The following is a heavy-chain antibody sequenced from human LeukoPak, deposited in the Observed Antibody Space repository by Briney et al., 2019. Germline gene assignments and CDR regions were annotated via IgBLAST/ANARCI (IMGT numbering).Heavy chain of an antibody. D-gene: IGHD4-23*01. J-gene: IGHJ4*02. V-gene: IGHV3-30-3*01. CDR3: ARDPSGGTLFDY. CDR2: ISYDGSNK. Sequence: PGGSLRLSCAASGFTFSSYAMHWVRQAPGKGLEWVAVISYDGSNKYYADSVKGRFTISRDNSKNTLYLQMNSLRAEDTAVYYCARDPSGGTLFDYWGQGTLVTVSS. CDR1: GFTFSSYA.